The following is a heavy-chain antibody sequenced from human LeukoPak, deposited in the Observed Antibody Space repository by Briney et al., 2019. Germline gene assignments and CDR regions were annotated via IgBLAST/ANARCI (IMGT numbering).Heavy chain of an antibody. CDR3: AKGVEDSGIYYYYYMDV. V-gene: IGHV3-21*04. D-gene: IGHD2-15*01. J-gene: IGHJ6*03. Sequence: GGSLRLSCAASGFTFSSYSMNWVRQAPGKGLEWVSSISSSSSYIYYADSVKGRFTISRDNSKNTLYLQMNGLRAEDTAVYYCAKGVEDSGIYYYYYMDVWGKGTTVTVSS. CDR2: ISSSSSYI. CDR1: GFTFSSYS.